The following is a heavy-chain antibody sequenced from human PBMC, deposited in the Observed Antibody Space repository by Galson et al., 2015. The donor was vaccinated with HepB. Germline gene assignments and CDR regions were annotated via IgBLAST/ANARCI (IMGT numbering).Heavy chain of an antibody. Sequence: SLRLSCAASGFTFSSYSMNWVRQAPGKGLEWVSYISSSSGTIYYADSVKGRFTISRDNAKNSLYLQMNSLKASDTAMYYCARALPSGYYPMYYFDYWGQGTLVTVSS. J-gene: IGHJ4*02. CDR2: ISSSSGTI. CDR3: ARALPSGYYPMYYFDY. D-gene: IGHD3-22*01. V-gene: IGHV3-48*01. CDR1: GFTFSSYS.